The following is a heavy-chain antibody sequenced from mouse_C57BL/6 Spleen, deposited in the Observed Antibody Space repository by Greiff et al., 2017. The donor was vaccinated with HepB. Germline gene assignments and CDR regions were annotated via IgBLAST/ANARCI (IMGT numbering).Heavy chain of an antibody. J-gene: IGHJ1*03. CDR3: ARSPYYYGSSHWYFDV. Sequence: QVQLQQSGAELVRPGTSVKVSCKASGYAFTNYLIEWVKQRPGQGLEWIVVINPGSGGTNYNEKFKGKATLTADKSSSTAYMQLSSLTSEDSAVYFCARSPYYYGSSHWYFDVWGTGTTVTVSS. D-gene: IGHD1-1*01. CDR1: GYAFTNYL. CDR2: INPGSGGT. V-gene: IGHV1-54*01.